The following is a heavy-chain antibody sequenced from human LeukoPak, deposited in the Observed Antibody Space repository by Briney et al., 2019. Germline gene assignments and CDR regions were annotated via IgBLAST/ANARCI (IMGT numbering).Heavy chain of an antibody. V-gene: IGHV3-30*18. CDR2: ISYDGSNK. CDR3: AKDRRWLRHYFDY. D-gene: IGHD5-12*01. J-gene: IGHJ4*02. CDR1: GFTFSSYG. Sequence: PGGSLRLSCAASGFTFSSYGMRWVRQTPGKGLEWVAVISYDGSNKYYADSVKGRFTISRDNSKNTLYLQMNSLRAEDTAVYYCAKDRRWLRHYFDYWGQGTLVTVSS.